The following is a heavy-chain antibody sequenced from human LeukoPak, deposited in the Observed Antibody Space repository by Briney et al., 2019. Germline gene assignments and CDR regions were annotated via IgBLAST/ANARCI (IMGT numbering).Heavy chain of an antibody. Sequence: PSETLSLTCAVYGGSFSGYYWSWIRQPPGKGLEWIGEINHSGSTNYNPSLKSRLTISVDTSKNQFSLKLSSVTAADTAVYYCARGHRGAITMVRGPKNWFDPWGQGTLVTVSS. V-gene: IGHV4-34*01. CDR2: INHSGST. CDR3: ARGHRGAITMVRGPKNWFDP. J-gene: IGHJ5*02. D-gene: IGHD3-10*01. CDR1: GGSFSGYY.